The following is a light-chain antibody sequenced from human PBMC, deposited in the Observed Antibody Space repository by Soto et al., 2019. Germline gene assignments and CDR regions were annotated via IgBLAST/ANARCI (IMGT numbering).Light chain of an antibody. CDR1: QSVSSSF. CDR2: GAS. V-gene: IGKV3-20*01. CDR3: QQYGSSPSWT. Sequence: EIVLTQSPGTLSLSPGERATLSCRASQSVSSSFLAWYQQKPGQAPRLLIYGASSRATGIPDRFSGSGSGTVLSLTVIRLEPEDLAVYYCQQYGSSPSWTFGQGTKVETK. J-gene: IGKJ1*01.